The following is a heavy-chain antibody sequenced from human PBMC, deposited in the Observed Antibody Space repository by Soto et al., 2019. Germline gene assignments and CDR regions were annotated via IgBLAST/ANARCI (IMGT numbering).Heavy chain of an antibody. CDR2: IYSGGST. CDR1: GFTVSSNY. D-gene: IGHD6-13*01. J-gene: IGHJ5*02. Sequence: GESLKISCAASGFTVSSNYMSWVRQAPGKGLEWVSVIYSGGSTYYADSVKGRFTISRDNSKNTLYLQMNSLRAEDTAVYYCAGSAAAGLNWFEPWGQGTLVTVSS. V-gene: IGHV3-66*01. CDR3: AGSAAAGLNWFEP.